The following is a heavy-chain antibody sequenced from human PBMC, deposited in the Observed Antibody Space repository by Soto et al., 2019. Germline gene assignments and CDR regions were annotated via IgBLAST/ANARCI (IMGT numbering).Heavy chain of an antibody. V-gene: IGHV3-7*01. J-gene: IGHJ4*02. Sequence: GGSLRLSCAASGFTFSSYWMSWVRQAPGKGLEWVANIKQDGSEKYYVDSVKGRFTISRDNAKNSLYLQMNSLRAEDTAVYYCARGTREGYSSGWYGYWGQGTLVTVSS. CDR2: IKQDGSEK. CDR1: GFTFSSYW. D-gene: IGHD6-19*01. CDR3: ARGTREGYSSGWYGY.